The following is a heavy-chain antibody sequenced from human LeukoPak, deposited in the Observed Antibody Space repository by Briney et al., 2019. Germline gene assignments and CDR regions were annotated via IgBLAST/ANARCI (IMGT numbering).Heavy chain of an antibody. CDR2: IYYSGST. J-gene: IGHJ3*02. CDR1: GGSISSHY. CDR3: ASMASTDAFDI. V-gene: IGHV4-59*11. D-gene: IGHD5-24*01. Sequence: KPSETLSLTCTVSGGSISSHYWSWIRQPPGKGLEWIGYIYYSGSTNYNPSLKSRVTISVDTSKNQFSLKLSSVTAADTAVYYCASMASTDAFDIWGQGTMVTVSS.